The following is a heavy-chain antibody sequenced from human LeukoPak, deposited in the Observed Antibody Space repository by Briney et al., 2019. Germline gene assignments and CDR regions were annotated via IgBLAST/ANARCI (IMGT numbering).Heavy chain of an antibody. D-gene: IGHD5-24*01. J-gene: IGHJ4*02. CDR3: AMQAVEMATIMRARDVGQWGPFDY. V-gene: IGHV1-69*06. CDR2: IIPIFGTA. Sequence: ASVKVSCKASGGTFSSYAISWVRQAPGQGLEWMGGIIPIFGTANYAQKFQGRVTITADKSTSTAYMELSSLRSEDTAVYYCAMQAVEMATIMRARDVGQWGPFDYWGQGTLVTVSS. CDR1: GGTFSSYA.